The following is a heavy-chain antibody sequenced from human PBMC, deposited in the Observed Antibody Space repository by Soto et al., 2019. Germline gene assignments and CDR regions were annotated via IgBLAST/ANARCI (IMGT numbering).Heavy chain of an antibody. CDR2: IYPSDSDT. V-gene: IGHV5-51*01. J-gene: IGHJ4*02. D-gene: IGHD5-12*01. Sequence: PGASLKISCKGSGYPFTTNWIAWVRQMPGKGLERIGIIYPSDSDTTYSPSFRGQVTISVDKSTSTAYLQWSSLKASDTAIYYCARGSGYHNYWGQGTLVTVSS. CDR1: GYPFTTNW. CDR3: ARGSGYHNY.